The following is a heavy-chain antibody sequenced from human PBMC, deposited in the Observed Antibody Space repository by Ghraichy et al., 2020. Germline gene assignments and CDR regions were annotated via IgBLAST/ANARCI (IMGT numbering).Heavy chain of an antibody. CDR3: ARDLYDSSGYYDY. CDR2: ISSSSSYI. V-gene: IGHV3-21*01. Sequence: GGSLRLSCAASGFTFSSYSMNWVRQAPGKGLEWVSSISSSSSYIYYADSVKGRFTISRDNAKNSLYLQMYSLRAEDTAVYYCARDLYDSSGYYDYWGQGTLVTVSS. J-gene: IGHJ4*02. CDR1: GFTFSSYS. D-gene: IGHD3-22*01.